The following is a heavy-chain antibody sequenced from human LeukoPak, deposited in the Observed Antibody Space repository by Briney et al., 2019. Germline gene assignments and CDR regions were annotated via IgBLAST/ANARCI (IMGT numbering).Heavy chain of an antibody. CDR1: GGSISSYY. V-gene: IGHV4-4*07. J-gene: IGHJ6*03. CDR3: ARDLTRITMVRGVMNYYYMDV. CDR2: IYTSGST. D-gene: IGHD3-10*01. Sequence: PSETLSLTCTVSGGSISSYYWSWIRQPAGKGLEWIGRIYTSGSTNYNPSLKSRVTMSVDTSKNQLSLKLSSVTAADTAVYYCARDLTRITMVRGVMNYYYMDVWGKGTTVTVSS.